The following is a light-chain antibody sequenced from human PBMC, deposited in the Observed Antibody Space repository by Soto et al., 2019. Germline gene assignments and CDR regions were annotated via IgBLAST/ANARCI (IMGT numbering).Light chain of an antibody. J-gene: IGLJ1*01. CDR2: DVS. Sequence: QSALTQPASVSGSPGQSITISCTGTSSDVGGYNYVSWYQHHPGKAPELIIFDVSNRPSGVSNPFSGSKSGNTASLTISGLQPEDEADYYCSSYTTSNTRQLVFGTGTKVTVL. CDR1: SSDVGGYNY. V-gene: IGLV2-14*03. CDR3: SSYTTSNTRQLV.